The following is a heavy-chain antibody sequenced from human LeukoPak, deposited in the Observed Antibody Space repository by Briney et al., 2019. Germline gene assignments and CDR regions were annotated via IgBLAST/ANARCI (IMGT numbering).Heavy chain of an antibody. D-gene: IGHD1-26*01. Sequence: GGSLRLSCAASGFTFSSYEMNWVRQAPGKGLEWVSYISTSGSTIYYADSVKGRFTISRDNSKNTLYLQMNSLRAEDTAIYYCAKKYSTGLDPWGQGTLVTVSS. V-gene: IGHV3-48*03. CDR2: ISTSGSTI. CDR1: GFTFSSYE. CDR3: AKKYSTGLDP. J-gene: IGHJ5*02.